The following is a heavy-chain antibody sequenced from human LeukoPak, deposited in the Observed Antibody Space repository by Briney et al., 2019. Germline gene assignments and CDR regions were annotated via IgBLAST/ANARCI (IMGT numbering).Heavy chain of an antibody. Sequence: SETLSLTCTASGASISSDYWSWIRQPPGKGLEWIGYIYHSGSTNYNPSLKSRVTMSVDTSKNQFSLKLSSVTAADTAVYYCARGDYKRWFDYWGQGTLVTVSS. CDR2: IYHSGST. V-gene: IGHV4-59*13. J-gene: IGHJ4*02. D-gene: IGHD3-16*01. CDR1: GASISSDY. CDR3: ARGDYKRWFDY.